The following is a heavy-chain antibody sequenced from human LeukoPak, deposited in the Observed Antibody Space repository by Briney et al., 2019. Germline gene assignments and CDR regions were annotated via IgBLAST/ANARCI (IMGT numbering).Heavy chain of an antibody. CDR2: ISGSSGST. J-gene: IGHJ6*03. V-gene: IGHV3-23*01. Sequence: GGSLRLSCAASGFSFSSNGMSWVRQAPGKGLEWVSTISGSSGSTYYADSVKGRFTISRDNSKNTLYLQMNSLRAEDTAVYYCARDPYSGSYGNYYYYFMDVWGKGTTVTISS. CDR3: ARDPYSGSYGNYYYYFMDV. D-gene: IGHD1-26*01. CDR1: GFSFSSNG.